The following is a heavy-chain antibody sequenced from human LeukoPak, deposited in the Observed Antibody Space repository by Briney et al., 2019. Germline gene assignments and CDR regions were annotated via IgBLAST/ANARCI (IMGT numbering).Heavy chain of an antibody. D-gene: IGHD3-3*01. CDR1: GFTFSSYG. Sequence: GGSLRLSCAASGFTFSSYGMHWVRQAPGKGLEWVAVISYDGSNKYYADSVKGRFTISRDNSKNTLYLQMNSLRAEDAAVYYCAKGVRFLEWLEYYFDYWGQGTLVTVSS. CDR3: AKGVRFLEWLEYYFDY. CDR2: ISYDGSNK. V-gene: IGHV3-30*18. J-gene: IGHJ4*02.